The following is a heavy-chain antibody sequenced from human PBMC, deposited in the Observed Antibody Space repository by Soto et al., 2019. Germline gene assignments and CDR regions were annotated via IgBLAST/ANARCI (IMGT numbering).Heavy chain of an antibody. Sequence: GSLRLSCVGSGFSFRDHSMNWVRQPPGKGLQWISYISSSSENIYYADSVKGRFTVSXXXXXXTXFXQXXXLRDXDSAIYYCARLHKGSVVTGWGQGSLVTVSS. V-gene: IGHV3-48*02. CDR1: GFSFRDHS. J-gene: IGHJ4*01. D-gene: IGHD2-21*02. CDR2: ISSSSENI. CDR3: ARLHKGSVVTG.